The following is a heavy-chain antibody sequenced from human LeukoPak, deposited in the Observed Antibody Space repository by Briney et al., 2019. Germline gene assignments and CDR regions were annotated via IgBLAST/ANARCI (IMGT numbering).Heavy chain of an antibody. CDR3: ARELRYSTNYSYYYGMDV. J-gene: IGHJ6*04. CDR1: GGSISSGGYY. Sequence: SETLSLTCSVSGGSISSGGYYWSWIRQHPGKGLEWIGYIHYSGRTYYNPSLKSRVMVSADTSKNQFSLRLSSVTAADTAVYYCARELRYSTNYSYYYGMDVWGKGTTVTVSS. CDR2: IHYSGRT. V-gene: IGHV4-31*03. D-gene: IGHD3-9*01.